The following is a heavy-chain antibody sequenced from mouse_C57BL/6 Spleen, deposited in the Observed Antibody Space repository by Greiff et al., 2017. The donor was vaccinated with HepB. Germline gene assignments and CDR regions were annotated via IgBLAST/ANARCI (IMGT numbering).Heavy chain of an antibody. D-gene: IGHD2-3*01. CDR1: GFSLSTFGMG. Sequence: QVTLKESGPGILQPSQTLSLTCSFSGFSLSTFGMGVGWIRQPSGKGLEWLAHIWWDDDKYYNPALKSWLTISKDTSKNQVFLKIANVDTADTATYYCARIKPIYDGYYGYFDYWGQGTTLTVSS. V-gene: IGHV8-8*01. CDR2: IWWDDDK. CDR3: ARIKPIYDGYYGYFDY. J-gene: IGHJ2*01.